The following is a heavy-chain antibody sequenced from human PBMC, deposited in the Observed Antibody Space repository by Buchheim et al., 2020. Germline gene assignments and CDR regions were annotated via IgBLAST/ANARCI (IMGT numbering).Heavy chain of an antibody. CDR3: ARIVVIWSHMDV. J-gene: IGHJ6*03. CDR1: SGSVRTGRHY. V-gene: IGHV4-61*01. D-gene: IGHD2-2*01. Sequence: VQLQESGPGLVKPSETLSLTCNVSSGSVRTGRHYWSWIRQSPGKGLEWIGYIFYSGSTNYNPCLKGRALLSIDASKKQFSLKLTSVTAADTAVYYCARIVVIWSHMDVWGRGTT. CDR2: IFYSGST.